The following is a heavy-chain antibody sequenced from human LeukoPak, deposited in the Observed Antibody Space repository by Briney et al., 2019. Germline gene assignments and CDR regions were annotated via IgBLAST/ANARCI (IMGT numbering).Heavy chain of an antibody. CDR2: IYYSGST. J-gene: IGHJ5*02. CDR1: GGSISSSSYY. CDR3: ARDKGRLAGIAAAVS. Sequence: PSETLSLTCTVSGGSISSSSYYWGWIRQPPGKGLEWIGSIYYSGSTYYNPSLKSRVTISVDTSKNQFSLKLSSVTAADTAVYYCARDKGRLAGIAAAVSWGQGTLITVSS. V-gene: IGHV4-39*07. D-gene: IGHD6-13*01.